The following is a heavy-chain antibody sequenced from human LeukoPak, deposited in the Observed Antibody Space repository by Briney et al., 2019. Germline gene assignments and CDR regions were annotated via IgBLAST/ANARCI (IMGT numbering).Heavy chain of an antibody. CDR3: AREFGHCSGDNCFYFFDL. CDR2: INTHKGHT. CDR1: VYTLTNYN. Sequence: ASVKVSCKASVYTLTNYNISWVRQAPGQGLEWMGWINTHKGHTNFLQKFQGRVTVTTDISTNTAYMELRRLRSDDTAVYYCAREFGHCSGDNCFYFFDLWGQGSQVIVSS. J-gene: IGHJ4*02. D-gene: IGHD2-15*01. V-gene: IGHV1-18*01.